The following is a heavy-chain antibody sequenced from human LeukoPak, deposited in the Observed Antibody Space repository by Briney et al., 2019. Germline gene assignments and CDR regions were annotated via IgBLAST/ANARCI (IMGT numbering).Heavy chain of an antibody. CDR3: ARDSKGTYYYDSSGYYRFDP. D-gene: IGHD3-22*01. J-gene: IGHJ5*02. Sequence: PSETLSLTCTVSGGSISSYYWSWIRQPAGQGLEWIGRIYTSGSTNYNPSLKSRVTMSVDTSKNQFSLKLSSVTAADTAVYYCARDSKGTYYYDSSGYYRFDPWGQGTLVTVSS. CDR1: GGSISSYY. V-gene: IGHV4-4*07. CDR2: IYTSGST.